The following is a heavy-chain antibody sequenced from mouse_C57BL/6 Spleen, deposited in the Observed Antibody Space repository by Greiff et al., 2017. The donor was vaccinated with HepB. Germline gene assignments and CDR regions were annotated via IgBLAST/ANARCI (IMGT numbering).Heavy chain of an antibody. Sequence: QVQLQQPGAELVRPGTSVKLSCKASGYTFTSYWLHWVKQRPGQGLEWIGEILPGSGSTNYNEKIKGKATFTADTSSNTAYMQLSSLTTEDSAIYCCARFDDFDYWGQGTTLTVSS. CDR2: ILPGSGST. CDR1: GYTFTSYW. CDR3: ARFDDFDY. V-gene: IGHV1-9*01. J-gene: IGHJ2*01.